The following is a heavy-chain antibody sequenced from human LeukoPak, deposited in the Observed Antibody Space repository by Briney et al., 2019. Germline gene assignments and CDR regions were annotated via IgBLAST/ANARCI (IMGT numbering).Heavy chain of an antibody. CDR3: ASDVDTAMEDDY. D-gene: IGHD5-18*01. J-gene: IGHJ4*02. CDR2: ISYDGSNK. V-gene: IGHV3-30-3*01. CDR1: GFTFSTYW. Sequence: QSEGSLRLSCAASGFTFSTYWMSWVRQAPGKGLEWVAVISYDGSNKYYADSVKGRFTISRDNSKNTLYLQMSSLRAEDTAVYYCASDVDTAMEDDYWGQGTLVTVSS.